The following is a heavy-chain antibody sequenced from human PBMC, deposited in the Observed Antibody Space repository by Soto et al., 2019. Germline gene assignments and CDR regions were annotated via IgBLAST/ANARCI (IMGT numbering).Heavy chain of an antibody. CDR3: ARTNYGDYGAFDY. Sequence: QVQLVQSGAEVKKPGSSVKVSCKASGGTFSSYAISWVRQAPGQGLEWMGGIIPIFGTANYAQKFQGRVMITEEEAASSAERELSSLRPAETGGYYCARTNYGDYGAFDYWGQGRLVTVSS. CDR2: IIPIFGTA. V-gene: IGHV1-69*01. J-gene: IGHJ4*02. CDR1: GGTFSSYA. D-gene: IGHD4-17*01.